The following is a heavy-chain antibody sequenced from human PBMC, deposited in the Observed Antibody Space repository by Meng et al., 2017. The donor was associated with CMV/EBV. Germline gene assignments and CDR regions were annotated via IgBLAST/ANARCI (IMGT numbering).Heavy chain of an antibody. D-gene: IGHD3-16*01. J-gene: IGHJ3*02. V-gene: IGHV3-30*04. CDR1: GFTFSSYA. Sequence: GESLKISCAASGFTFSSYAMHWVRQAPGKGLEWVAVISYDGSNKYYADSVKGRFTISRDNSKNTLYLQMNSLRAEDTAVYYCARLGISDAFDIWGQGTMVTVSS. CDR3: ARLGISDAFDI. CDR2: ISYDGSNK.